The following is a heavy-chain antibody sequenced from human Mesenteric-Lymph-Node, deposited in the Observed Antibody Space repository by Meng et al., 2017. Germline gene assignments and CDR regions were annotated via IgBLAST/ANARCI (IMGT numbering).Heavy chain of an antibody. CDR3: AKVETTTRRFDS. CDR1: GFTFSTSA. D-gene: IGHD1-26*01. V-gene: IGHV3-23*04. Sequence: VQLVGSGGGLVQSGESLRLTCEASGFTFSTSALTWVRQAPGKGLEWVSLISAAIDHTYYADSAKGRFTISRDNSKNTLYLQMSSLRVEDTALYYCAKVETTTRRFDSWGQGTLVTVSS. CDR2: ISAAIDHT. J-gene: IGHJ4*02.